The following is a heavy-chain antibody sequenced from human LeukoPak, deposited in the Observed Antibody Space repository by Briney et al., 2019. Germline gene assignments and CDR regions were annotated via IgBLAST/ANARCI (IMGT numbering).Heavy chain of an antibody. CDR3: ARHESCSNGVCYQINS. D-gene: IGHD2-8*01. J-gene: IGHJ4*02. CDR1: GFTVSSNY. CDR2: IYYSGST. Sequence: PGGSLRLSCAASGFTVSSNYMSWIRQPPGKGLEWIGYIYYSGSTNYNPSLKSRVTISVDTSKNQFSLKLSSVTAADTAVYYCARHESCSNGVCYQINSWGQGTLVTVSS. V-gene: IGHV4-59*02.